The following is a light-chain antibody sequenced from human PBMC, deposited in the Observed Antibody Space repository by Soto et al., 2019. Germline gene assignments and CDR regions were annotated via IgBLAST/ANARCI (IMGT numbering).Light chain of an antibody. Sequence: VLTQSPGTLSLSPGERATLSCRTSESISSEYLAWYQQRPGQAPRLLIYGASSRATGVPDRFSGSGSGTDFTLTISRLEPEDFAVYYCQQYGSSGTFGQGTKVDIK. V-gene: IGKV3-20*01. CDR3: QQYGSSGT. J-gene: IGKJ1*01. CDR1: ESISSEY. CDR2: GAS.